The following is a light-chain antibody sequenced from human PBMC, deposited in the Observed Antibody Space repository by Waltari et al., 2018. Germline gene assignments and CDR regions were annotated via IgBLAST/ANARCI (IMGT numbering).Light chain of an antibody. CDR2: KAS. Sequence: DIQMTKSPSTLSASVGDRVTITCRASQSISSWLAWYQQNPGKAPKLLIYKASSLESGVPSRFSGSGSGTEFTLTISSLQPDDFATYYCQQYSSYWTFGQGTKVESK. CDR3: QQYSSYWT. CDR1: QSISSW. J-gene: IGKJ1*01. V-gene: IGKV1-5*03.